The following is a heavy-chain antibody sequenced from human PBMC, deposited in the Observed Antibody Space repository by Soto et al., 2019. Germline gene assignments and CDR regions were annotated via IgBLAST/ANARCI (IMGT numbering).Heavy chain of an antibody. CDR3: AANSGYDAFDI. CDR2: IWYDGSNK. CDR1: GFTFSSYG. V-gene: IGHV3-33*01. D-gene: IGHD5-12*01. Sequence: GSLRLSCAASGFTFSSYGMHWVRQAPGKGLEWVAVIWYDGSNKYYADSVKGRFTISRDNSKNTLYLQMNSLRAEDTAVYYCAANSGYDAFDIWGQGTMVTVSS. J-gene: IGHJ3*02.